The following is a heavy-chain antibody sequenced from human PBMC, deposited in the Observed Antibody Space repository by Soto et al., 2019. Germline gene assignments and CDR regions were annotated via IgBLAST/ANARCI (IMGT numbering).Heavy chain of an antibody. CDR1: GGSISSYY. J-gene: IGHJ4*02. D-gene: IGHD6-25*01. V-gene: IGHV4-59*08. CDR3: ARGYSSGFDS. Sequence: SETLSLTCTVSGGSISSYYWSWIRQPPGKGLEWIGYIYCSGSTNYNPSLKSRVTISVDTSKNQFSLKLSSVTAENTAEYYFARGYSSGFDSWGQGTLVTVSS. CDR2: IYCSGST.